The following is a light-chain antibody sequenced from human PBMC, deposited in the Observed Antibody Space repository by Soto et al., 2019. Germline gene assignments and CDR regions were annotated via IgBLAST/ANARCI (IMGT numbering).Light chain of an antibody. CDR1: QSVSSN. CDR3: QHYGSSPPT. CDR2: GAS. Sequence: EIVMTQSPATLSVSPGERATLSCRASQSVSSNLAWYQQKPGQAPRLLIYGASTRATGIPARFSGSGSGTEFTLTISSLQSEDYATYYCQHYGSSPPTFGQGTKVDIK. V-gene: IGKV3-15*01. J-gene: IGKJ1*01.